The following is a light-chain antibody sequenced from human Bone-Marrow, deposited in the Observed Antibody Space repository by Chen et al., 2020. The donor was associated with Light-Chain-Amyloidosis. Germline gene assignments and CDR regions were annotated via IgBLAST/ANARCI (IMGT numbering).Light chain of an antibody. CDR2: DNS. CDR3: VAWDRRLGIWV. Sequence: QAALTQPPSVSAAPGKKVTIPCSGSSSTVGNNYVSWYRQLPGTAPKLLICDNSKPPSGIPNPFSCSKSGTSATLGITRLQTGADAYYYCVAWDRRLGIWVFGGGTKLSFL. J-gene: IGLJ3*02. CDR1: SSTVGNNY. V-gene: IGLV1-51*01.